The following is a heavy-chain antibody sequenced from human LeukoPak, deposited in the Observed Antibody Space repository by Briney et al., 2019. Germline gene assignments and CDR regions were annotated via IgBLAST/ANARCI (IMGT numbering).Heavy chain of an antibody. D-gene: IGHD3-22*01. Sequence: PGGSLRLSCAASGFTFSSHAMSWVRQAPGTGLEWVSAISGSGGSTYYADSVKGRFTISRDNSKNTLYLQMNSLRAEDTAVYYCAKRMYYYDSSGYYRWDGFDIWGQGTMVTVSS. CDR2: ISGSGGST. CDR1: GFTFSSHA. J-gene: IGHJ3*02. CDR3: AKRMYYYDSSGYYRWDGFDI. V-gene: IGHV3-23*01.